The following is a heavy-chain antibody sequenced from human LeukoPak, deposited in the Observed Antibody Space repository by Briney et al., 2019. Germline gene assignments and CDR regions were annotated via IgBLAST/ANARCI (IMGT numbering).Heavy chain of an antibody. CDR2: INHSGGT. V-gene: IGHV4-34*01. Sequence: SETLSLTCAVSGGSFSAVYVSWIRQPPGKGLEWIGEINHSGGTNYNPSLKSRVTISLDTSKNHFSLKLSSVTAADTAVYYCASDDYGDLVNAFYTWGQGTMVTVSS. J-gene: IGHJ3*02. CDR1: GGSFSAVY. CDR3: ASDDYGDLVNAFYT. D-gene: IGHD4-17*01.